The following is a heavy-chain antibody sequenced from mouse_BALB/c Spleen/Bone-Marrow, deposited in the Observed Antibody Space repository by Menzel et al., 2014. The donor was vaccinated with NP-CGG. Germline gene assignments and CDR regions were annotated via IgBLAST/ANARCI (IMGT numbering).Heavy chain of an antibody. CDR3: VRRGNPIVYYAMDY. V-gene: IGHV1S22*01. Sequence: LQQSGSELVRPGASVKLSCKASGYTFTSYWMHWVKQRPGQGLEWIGNIYPGSGSTNYDEKFKSKATLTVDTSSSTAYMQLSSLTSEDSAVYYCVRRGNPIVYYAMDYWGQGTSVTVSS. CDR2: IYPGSGST. CDR1: GYTFTSYW. J-gene: IGHJ4*01.